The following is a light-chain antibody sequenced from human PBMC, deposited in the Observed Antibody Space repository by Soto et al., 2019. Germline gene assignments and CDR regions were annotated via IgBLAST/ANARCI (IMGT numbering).Light chain of an antibody. CDR3: HQFGYSPRT. V-gene: IGKV3-11*01. CDR2: DAS. Sequence: ETVLTQSPATLSLSPGDRATLSCRASRRVSTYLAWYQQKVGQAPRLLIYDASNRAAGTPGRFSGSGSGTDFTLTISSLEPEDFAVYYCHQFGYSPRTFGQGTKVDIK. J-gene: IGKJ1*01. CDR1: RRVSTY.